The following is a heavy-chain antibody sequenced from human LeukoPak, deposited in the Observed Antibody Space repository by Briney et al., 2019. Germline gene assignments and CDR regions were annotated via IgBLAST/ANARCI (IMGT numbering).Heavy chain of an antibody. CDR2: INHSGST. D-gene: IGHD1-20*01. Sequence: SETLSLTCAVSGGSFSGYYWSWIRQPPGKGLEWIGEINHSGSTNYNPSLKSRVTVSVDTSKNQFSLRLSSVTAADTAVYYCARSSVTADDFYYNYMDVWGKGTTVTVSS. V-gene: IGHV4-34*01. CDR3: ARSSVTADDFYYNYMDV. J-gene: IGHJ6*03. CDR1: GGSFSGYY.